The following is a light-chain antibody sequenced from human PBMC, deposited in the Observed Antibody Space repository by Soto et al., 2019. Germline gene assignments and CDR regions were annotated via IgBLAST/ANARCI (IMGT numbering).Light chain of an antibody. CDR3: QRYGNWPLT. J-gene: IGKJ4*01. Sequence: EVVMTQSPATLSVSPGEGVTLSCRASQGIADTLAWYQHKPGQTPRLLIYDTSTRATGVPARFSGSRSGPEFTLTTNSLQSEDCAIYYCQRYGNWPLTFGGGTKVES. CDR1: QGIADT. V-gene: IGKV3-15*01. CDR2: DTS.